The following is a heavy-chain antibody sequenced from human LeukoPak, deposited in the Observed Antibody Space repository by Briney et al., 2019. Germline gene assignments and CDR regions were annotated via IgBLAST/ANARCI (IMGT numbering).Heavy chain of an antibody. V-gene: IGHV1-46*01. Sequence: ASVKVSCKASGYTFTTHYIHWVRQAPGQGLEWMGIINPSGGSTSYAQKFQGRVTMTRDTSTSTVYMELSSLRSEDTAVYYCARVTTATDAFDIWGQGTMVTVSS. CDR2: INPSGGST. CDR1: GYTFTTHY. CDR3: ARVTTATDAFDI. J-gene: IGHJ3*02. D-gene: IGHD3-3*01.